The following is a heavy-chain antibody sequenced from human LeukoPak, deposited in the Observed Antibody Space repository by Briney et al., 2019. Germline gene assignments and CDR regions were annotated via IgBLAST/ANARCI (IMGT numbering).Heavy chain of an antibody. D-gene: IGHD6-19*01. Sequence: SETLSLTCTVSGGSISSSSYYWGWIRQPPGKGLEWIGSIYYSGSTYYNPSLKSRVTISVDTSKNQFSLKLSSVTAADTAVYYCARRRFVTVAGMIDYGGQGTLVTVSS. J-gene: IGHJ4*02. V-gene: IGHV4-39*01. CDR2: IYYSGST. CDR3: ARRRFVTVAGMIDY. CDR1: GGSISSSSYY.